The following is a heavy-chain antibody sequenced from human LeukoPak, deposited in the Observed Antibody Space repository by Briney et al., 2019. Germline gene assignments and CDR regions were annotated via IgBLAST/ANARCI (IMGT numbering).Heavy chain of an antibody. D-gene: IGHD6-13*01. CDR1: GFSFSSYE. J-gene: IGHJ6*03. CDR3: AKDATPALGTVYMDV. Sequence: PGGSLRLSCTASGFSFSSYEMNWVRQAPGKGLEWISYISASGTLTHYADSVEGRFTISRDNAKNSLFLQRNILRGEDTAVYYCAKDATPALGTVYMDVWGKGTTVTISS. CDR2: ISASGTLT. V-gene: IGHV3-48*03.